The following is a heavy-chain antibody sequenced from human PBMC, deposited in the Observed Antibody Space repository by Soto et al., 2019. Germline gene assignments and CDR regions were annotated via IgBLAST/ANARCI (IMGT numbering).Heavy chain of an antibody. V-gene: IGHV1-3*01. CDR1: GDTFSTYT. D-gene: IGHD2-15*01. CDR3: ARDLGGWPDY. CDR2: INAGNGNT. J-gene: IGHJ4*02. Sequence: ASVKVSCKASGDTFSTYTITWVRQAPGQRLEWMGWINAGNGNTKYSQKFQGRVTITRDTSASTAYMELSSLRSEDTAVYYCARDLGGWPDYWGQGTLVTVSS.